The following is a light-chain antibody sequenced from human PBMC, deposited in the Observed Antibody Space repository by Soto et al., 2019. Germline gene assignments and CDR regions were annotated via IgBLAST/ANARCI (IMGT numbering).Light chain of an antibody. CDR2: GAS. CDR3: QQYNNWPRT. Sequence: EIVMTQSPATLSVSPGERATLSFRGSQSVSSNLAWYQQKPGQAPRLLIYGASTRATGIPARFSGSGSGTEFTLTISSLQSEDFAAYYCQQYNNWPRTFGQGTKVDI. V-gene: IGKV3-15*01. J-gene: IGKJ1*01. CDR1: QSVSSN.